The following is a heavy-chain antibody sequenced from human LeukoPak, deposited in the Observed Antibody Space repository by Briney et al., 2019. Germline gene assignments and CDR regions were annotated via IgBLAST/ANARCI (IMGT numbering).Heavy chain of an antibody. CDR3: ARAGNGYYPFDY. V-gene: IGHV4-59*01. D-gene: IGHD3-22*01. CDR1: GDSISTYY. J-gene: IGHJ4*02. Sequence: SETLSLTCTVSGDSISTYYWSLIRQPPGKGLEWIGYVFHSGSTNYNPSLKSRVTISVDTSKNQFSLILTSVTAADTAVYYCARAGNGYYPFDYWGQGTLVTVSS. CDR2: VFHSGST.